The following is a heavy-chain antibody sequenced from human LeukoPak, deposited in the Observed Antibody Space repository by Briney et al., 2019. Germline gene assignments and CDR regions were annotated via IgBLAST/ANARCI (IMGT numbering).Heavy chain of an antibody. Sequence: GGSLRLSCAASGFTFSSYGMHWVRQAPGKGLEWVSSISSSSSYIYYADSVKGRFTISRDNAKNSLYLQMNSLRAEDTAVYYCAKYYYDSSGIDYWGQGTLVTVSS. V-gene: IGHV3-21*01. CDR2: ISSSSSYI. D-gene: IGHD3-22*01. CDR3: AKYYYDSSGIDY. CDR1: GFTFSSYG. J-gene: IGHJ4*02.